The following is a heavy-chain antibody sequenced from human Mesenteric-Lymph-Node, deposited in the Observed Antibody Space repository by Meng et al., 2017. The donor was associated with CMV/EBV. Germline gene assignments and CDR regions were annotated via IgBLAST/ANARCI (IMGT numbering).Heavy chain of an antibody. CDR1: GFSVSSNY. J-gene: IGHJ6*02. Sequence: GGSLRLSCAASGFSVSSNYMSWVRQASGKGLEWVSVFYSGGSTYYADSVKGRFTISTDNSKNTLYLQMNSLRAEDTAVYYCARDLGVVTPYYYYGMDVWGQGTTVTVSS. CDR3: ARDLGVVTPYYYYGMDV. CDR2: FYSGGST. D-gene: IGHD4-23*01. V-gene: IGHV3-53*01.